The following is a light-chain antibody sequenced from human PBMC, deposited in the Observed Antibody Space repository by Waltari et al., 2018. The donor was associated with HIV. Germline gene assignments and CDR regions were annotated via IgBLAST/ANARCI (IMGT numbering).Light chain of an antibody. V-gene: IGKV3-11*01. CDR1: QNINNC. J-gene: IGKJ1*01. Sequence: EIVLTQSPATLSVSPGGRATLSCRASQNINNCLAWYQQKPGQPPRLVIFDASNRASGIPARFSGSGSGTDFTLTINSLEPEDFAVYFCQQRTNWPPWTFGQGTNVDVK. CDR2: DAS. CDR3: QQRTNWPPWT.